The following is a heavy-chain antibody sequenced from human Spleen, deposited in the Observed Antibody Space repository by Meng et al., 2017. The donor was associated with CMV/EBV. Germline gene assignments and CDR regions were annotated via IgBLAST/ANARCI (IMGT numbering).Heavy chain of an antibody. CDR2: INHSGST. D-gene: IGHD2-8*02. CDR3: ALSTGVAFDY. V-gene: IGHV4-34*01. Sequence: QVQLQQWGAGLLEPSEPLSLTCAGYGGSFSGYYWSWIRQPPGKGLEWIGEINHSGSTNYNPSLKSRVTISVDTSKNQFSLKLSSVTAADTAVYYCALSTGVAFDYWGQGTLVTVSS. J-gene: IGHJ4*02. CDR1: GGSFSGYY.